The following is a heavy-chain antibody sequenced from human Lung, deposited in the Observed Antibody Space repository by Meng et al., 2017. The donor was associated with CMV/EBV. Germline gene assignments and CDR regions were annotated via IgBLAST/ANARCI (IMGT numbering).Heavy chain of an antibody. V-gene: IGHV3-69-1*01. D-gene: IGHD6-19*01. CDR3: ERVLLNVRGWYYQGLDV. J-gene: IGHJ6*02. CDR1: GFRFSDYY. CDR2: ISSSYAV. Sequence: GESLKISCAASGFRFSDYYMTWIRQAPGKGLEWVSYISSSYAVDYADSLKGRFTISRDNAKNSLYLQMNSLRAEDTAVYYCERVLLNVRGWYYQGLDVWGQGTTVTVSS.